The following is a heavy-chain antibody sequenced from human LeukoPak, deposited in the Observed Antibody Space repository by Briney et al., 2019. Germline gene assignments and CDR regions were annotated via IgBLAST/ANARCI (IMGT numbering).Heavy chain of an antibody. CDR2: IYKTGST. Sequence: SETLSLTCTVSGDSITSGGYYWSWIRQRPGKGLEWIGYIYKTGSTYYNPSLKSRVTMSVDTSRSQFSLKLNSVTAADTAVYYCARDVLRWGQGTLVTVSP. V-gene: IGHV4-31*03. CDR3: ARDVLR. CDR1: GDSITSGGYY. J-gene: IGHJ4*02.